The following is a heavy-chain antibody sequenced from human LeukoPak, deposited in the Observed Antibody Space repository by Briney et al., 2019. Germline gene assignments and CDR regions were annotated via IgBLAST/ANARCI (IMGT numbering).Heavy chain of an antibody. D-gene: IGHD5-18*01. J-gene: IGHJ5*02. Sequence: SETLSLTCTVSGGSISSSSYYWGWIRQPPGKGLEWIGSIYYSGSTYYNPSLKSRVTISVDTSKNQLSLKLSSVTAADTAVYYCARLKWIQLWLGSNWFGPWGQGTLVTVSS. CDR2: IYYSGST. V-gene: IGHV4-39*01. CDR1: GGSISSSSYY. CDR3: ARLKWIQLWLGSNWFGP.